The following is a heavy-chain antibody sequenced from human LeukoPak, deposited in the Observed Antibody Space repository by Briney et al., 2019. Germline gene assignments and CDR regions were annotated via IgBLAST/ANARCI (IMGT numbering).Heavy chain of an antibody. D-gene: IGHD3-10*01. CDR1: GGSISSYY. Sequence: SETLSLTCTVSGGSISSYYWSWLRQPAGKGLEWIGRIYTSGSTNYNPSLKSRVTISVDTSKNQFSLKLSSVTAADTAVYYCAREWFGEAYFDYWGQGTLVTVSS. CDR2: IYTSGST. J-gene: IGHJ4*02. V-gene: IGHV4-4*07. CDR3: AREWFGEAYFDY.